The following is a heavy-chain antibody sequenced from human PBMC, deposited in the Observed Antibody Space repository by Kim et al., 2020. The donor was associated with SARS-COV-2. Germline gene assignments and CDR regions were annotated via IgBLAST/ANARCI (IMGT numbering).Heavy chain of an antibody. CDR1: GVSFSSGGFY. Sequence: SETLSLTCTVSGVSFSSGGFYWIWIRQHPGKGLEWIGYIYYSGSTYYNPSLKSRVTITVDTSKNQFSLKLSSVTAADTALYYCAGEKGTTGLCGQGSLVTASS. D-gene: IGHD1-1*01. J-gene: IGHJ4*02. CDR2: IYYSGST. V-gene: IGHV4-31*03. CDR3: AGEKGTTGL.